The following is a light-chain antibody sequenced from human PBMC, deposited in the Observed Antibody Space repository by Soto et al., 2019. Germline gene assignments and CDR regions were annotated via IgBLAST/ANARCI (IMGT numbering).Light chain of an antibody. J-gene: IGKJ1*01. Sequence: DTQMTQSPSTLSASVGDRVTITCRASQSISSWLAWYQQKPGKAPNLLIYKASSLESGVLSRFSGSGSGTEFTLTISSLQPDDFATYYCQQYNSFPWTFGHGTKVEIK. V-gene: IGKV1-5*03. CDR2: KAS. CDR1: QSISSW. CDR3: QQYNSFPWT.